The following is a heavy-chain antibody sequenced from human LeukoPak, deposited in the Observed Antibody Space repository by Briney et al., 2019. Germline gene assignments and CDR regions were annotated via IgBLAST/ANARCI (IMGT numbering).Heavy chain of an antibody. Sequence: GASVTVSCKASGYTFINHAIHWVRQAPGQRLEWMGWINIGNGNTKYSQNFQGRLTISRDTSATTAYMDLSSLRSEDTAVYYCARPRYYDFPAPLDYWGQGTLVTVSS. J-gene: IGHJ4*02. CDR1: GYTFINHA. CDR3: ARPRYYDFPAPLDY. V-gene: IGHV1-3*04. D-gene: IGHD3-3*01. CDR2: INIGNGNT.